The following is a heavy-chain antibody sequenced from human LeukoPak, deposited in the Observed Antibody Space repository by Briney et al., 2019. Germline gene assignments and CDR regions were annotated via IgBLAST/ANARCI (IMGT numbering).Heavy chain of an antibody. CDR1: GGSISSGGYY. D-gene: IGHD3-10*01. V-gene: IGHV4-39*07. CDR3: ARVKRGVRTSGAFDI. J-gene: IGHJ3*02. Sequence: PSETLSLTCTVSGGSISSGGYYWGWIRQPPGKGLEWIGSIYYSGSTYYNPSLKSRVTISVDTSKNQFSLKLSSVTAADTAVYYCARVKRGVRTSGAFDIWGQGTMVTVSS. CDR2: IYYSGST.